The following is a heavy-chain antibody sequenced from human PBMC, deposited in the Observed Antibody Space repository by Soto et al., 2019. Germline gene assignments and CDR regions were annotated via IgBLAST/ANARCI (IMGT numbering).Heavy chain of an antibody. Sequence: XETLSLTCTVSGGSISTSSYYWGWIRQPPGKGLEWIGSIYYSGSTYYNPSLKSRVTISVDTSKNQFSLKLSSVTAADTAVYYCARDYDSSGDYWGQGTLVTVSS. CDR1: GGSISTSSYY. J-gene: IGHJ4*02. D-gene: IGHD3-22*01. CDR2: IYYSGST. V-gene: IGHV4-39*01. CDR3: ARDYDSSGDY.